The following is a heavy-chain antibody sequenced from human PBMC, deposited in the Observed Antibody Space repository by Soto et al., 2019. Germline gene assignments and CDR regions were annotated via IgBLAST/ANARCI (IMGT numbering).Heavy chain of an antibody. J-gene: IGHJ4*02. CDR2: IKSKVDSATT. Sequence: GGSLRLSCAASGFTFSNAWMSWVRQAPGKGLEWVGRIKSKVDSATTDYAAPVKGRFSISRDDSRNTLYLQMNSLRAEDTAVYYCAKDVGTPSIAALYWGQGTLVTVSS. D-gene: IGHD6-6*01. CDR1: GFTFSNAW. CDR3: AKDVGTPSIAALY. V-gene: IGHV3-15*01.